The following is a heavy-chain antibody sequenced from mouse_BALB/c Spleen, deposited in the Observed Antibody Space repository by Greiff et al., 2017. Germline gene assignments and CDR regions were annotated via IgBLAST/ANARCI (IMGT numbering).Heavy chain of an antibody. D-gene: IGHD1-1*01. CDR3: ARGVYYGYAMDY. V-gene: IGHV1-12*01. CDR2: IYPGNGDT. J-gene: IGHJ4*01. CDR1: GYTFTSYN. Sequence: QVQLQQPGAELVKPGASVKMSCKASGYTFTSYNMHWVKQTPGQGLECIGAIYPGNGDTSYNQKFKGKATLTADKSSSTAYMQLSSLTSEDSAVYYCARGVYYGYAMDYWGQGTSVTVSS.